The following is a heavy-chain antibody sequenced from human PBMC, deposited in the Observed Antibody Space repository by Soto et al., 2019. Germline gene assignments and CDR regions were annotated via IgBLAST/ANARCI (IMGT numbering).Heavy chain of an antibody. Sequence: GASVKVSFKASGYTFTSYGISWVRQAPGQGLEWMGWISAYNGNTNYAQKLQGRVTMTTDTSTSTAYMELRSLRSDDTAVYYCARVIAPPKKETNCGGDCYSYYFDYWGQGTLVTVSS. V-gene: IGHV1-18*04. CDR3: ARVIAPPKKETNCGGDCYSYYFDY. J-gene: IGHJ4*02. CDR2: ISAYNGNT. CDR1: GYTFTSYG. D-gene: IGHD2-21*02.